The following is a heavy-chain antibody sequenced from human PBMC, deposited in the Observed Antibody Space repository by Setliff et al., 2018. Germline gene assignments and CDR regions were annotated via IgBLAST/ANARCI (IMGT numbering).Heavy chain of an antibody. Sequence: PSETLSLTCTVSGGSISGDSYYWGWIRQPPGKGLEWIGSIYYSGNIYYNPSLKSRVTMSVDTSKNQFSLKLRSVTAADTAIYYCARHVDCSGGRCYSLSNWFDPWGPGTQVTVSS. J-gene: IGHJ5*02. D-gene: IGHD2-15*01. V-gene: IGHV4-39*01. CDR3: ARHVDCSGGRCYSLSNWFDP. CDR1: GGSISGDSYY. CDR2: IYYSGNI.